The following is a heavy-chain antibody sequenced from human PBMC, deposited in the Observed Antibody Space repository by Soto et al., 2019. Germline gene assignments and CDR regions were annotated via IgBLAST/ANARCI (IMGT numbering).Heavy chain of an antibody. CDR2: MSYDGTTK. CDR1: GFTFSNYA. D-gene: IGHD6-13*01. CDR3: AKVQAYSSSWLDY. Sequence: GGSLRLSCAASGFTFSNYAMHWVRQAPGKGLEWVAVMSYDGTTKYYADSVKGRFTISRDNSKNTLYLQMNNLRAEDTAIYYCAKVQAYSSSWLDYWGQGTLVTVSS. J-gene: IGHJ4*02. V-gene: IGHV3-30*04.